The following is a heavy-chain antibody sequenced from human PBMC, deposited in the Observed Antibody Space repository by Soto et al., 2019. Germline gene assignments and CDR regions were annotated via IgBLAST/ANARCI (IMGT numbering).Heavy chain of an antibody. D-gene: IGHD3-10*01. V-gene: IGHV3-15*01. J-gene: IGHJ5*01. CDR2: IKSKTDGGTT. Sequence: GGSLRLSCAASGFTFKNAWMTWVRQAPGKGLEWVGRIKSKTDGGTTDYAAPVKGRFTISRDDSKNTLYLQMNSLKTEDTAVYYCTTVVGQYGSGAYYNWYDSWGQGTLVTVSS. CDR3: TTVVGQYGSGAYYNWYDS. CDR1: GFTFKNAW.